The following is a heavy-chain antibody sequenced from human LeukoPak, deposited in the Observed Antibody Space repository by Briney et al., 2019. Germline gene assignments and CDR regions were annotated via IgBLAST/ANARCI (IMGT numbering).Heavy chain of an antibody. J-gene: IGHJ4*02. CDR2: ISGSGGST. D-gene: IGHD3-9*01. CDR1: GFTFSSYG. Sequence: GGSLRLSCAASGFTFSSYGMHWVRQAPGKGLEWVSAISGSGGSTYYADSVKGRFTISRDNSKNTLYLQMNSLRAEDTAVYYCAKRNDILTGYFDYWGQGTLVTVSS. V-gene: IGHV3-23*01. CDR3: AKRNDILTGYFDY.